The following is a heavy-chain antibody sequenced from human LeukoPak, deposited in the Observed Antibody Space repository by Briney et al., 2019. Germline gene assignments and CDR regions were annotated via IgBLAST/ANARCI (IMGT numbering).Heavy chain of an antibody. D-gene: IGHD3-10*01. V-gene: IGHV1-2*02. Sequence: ASVTDSCMASGYSFTDFYIHWVRQAPGQGLEWMGWIHPRRGDTNYAQKFQGRVTMTSDTSINTAYLDLSSLRSDDTAVYYRARDGDYGTGSYYRGCIDSWGQGAPVTVSP. CDR1: GYSFTDFY. J-gene: IGHJ4*02. CDR3: ARDGDYGTGSYYRGCIDS. CDR2: IHPRRGDT.